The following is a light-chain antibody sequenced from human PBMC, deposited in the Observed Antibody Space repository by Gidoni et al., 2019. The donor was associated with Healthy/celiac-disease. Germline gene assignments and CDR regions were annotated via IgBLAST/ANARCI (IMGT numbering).Light chain of an antibody. CDR2: DSS. V-gene: IGKV1-33*01. CDR3: QQYDNPPG. CDR1: QDISNY. J-gene: IGKJ3*01. Sequence: DIQMTPSPSSLPASVGVRVTITCQASQDISNYLNWYQQKPGKATKLLIYDSSNLETGVPSRFSGSGSGTDITFTISSVQPEDIATYYCQQYDNPPGFGPGTKVDIK.